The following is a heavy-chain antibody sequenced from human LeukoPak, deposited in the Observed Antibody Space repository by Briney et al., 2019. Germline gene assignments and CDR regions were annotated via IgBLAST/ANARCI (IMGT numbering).Heavy chain of an antibody. CDR2: IYTSGST. D-gene: IGHD7-27*01. Sequence: PSETLSLTCTVSGGSISSSSYYWGWVRQPPGKGLEWIGRIYTSGSTNYNPSLKSRVTISVDTSKNQFSLKLSSVTAADTAVYYCAREGAGEPFDYWGQGTLVTVSS. CDR1: GGSISSSSYY. CDR3: AREGAGEPFDY. J-gene: IGHJ4*02. V-gene: IGHV4-61*02.